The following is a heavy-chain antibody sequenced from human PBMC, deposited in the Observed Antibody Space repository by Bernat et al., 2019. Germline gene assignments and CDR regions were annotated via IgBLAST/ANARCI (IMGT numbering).Heavy chain of an antibody. CDR2: VSNSGGKT. CDR1: GFTFSTYA. CDR3: AKGLGGNGIFYYYMDV. D-gene: IGHD3-16*01. V-gene: IGHV3-23*01. Sequence: EVQLLESGGGLVQPGGSLRLSCAASGFTFSTYAMTWVRQAPGKGLEWLSGVSNSGGKTYYAGSVKGRFTISSDNSKSTLHLHMISLRAEDSAVCYCAKGLGGNGIFYYYMDVWGKGTTVTVSS. J-gene: IGHJ6*03.